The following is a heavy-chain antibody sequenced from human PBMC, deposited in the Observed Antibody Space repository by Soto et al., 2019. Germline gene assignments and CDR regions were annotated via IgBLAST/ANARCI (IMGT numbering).Heavy chain of an antibody. CDR1: GGSISSSSYY. Sequence: PSETLSLTCTVSGGSISSSSYYWGWIRQPPGKGLEWIGSIYYSGSTYYNPSLKSRVTISVDTSKNQFSLKLSSVTAADTAVYYCARHSGVAGLLAFAIWGQGTMVTVSS. V-gene: IGHV4-39*01. J-gene: IGHJ3*02. CDR3: ARHSGVAGLLAFAI. CDR2: IYYSGST. D-gene: IGHD6-19*01.